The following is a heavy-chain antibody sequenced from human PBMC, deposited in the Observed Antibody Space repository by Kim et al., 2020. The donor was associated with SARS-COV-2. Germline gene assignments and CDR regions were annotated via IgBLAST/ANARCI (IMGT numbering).Heavy chain of an antibody. Sequence: GGSLRLSCAASGFTFSSYGMHWVRQAPGKGLEWVAVIWYDGSNKYYADSVKGRFTISRDNSKNTLYLQMNSLRAEDTAVYYCARDRSVYYYGSGSLGAFDIWGQGTMVTVSS. V-gene: IGHV3-33*01. J-gene: IGHJ3*02. CDR2: IWYDGSNK. D-gene: IGHD3-10*01. CDR1: GFTFSSYG. CDR3: ARDRSVYYYGSGSLGAFDI.